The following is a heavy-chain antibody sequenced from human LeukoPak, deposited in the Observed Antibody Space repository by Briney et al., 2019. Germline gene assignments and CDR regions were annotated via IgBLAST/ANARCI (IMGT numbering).Heavy chain of an antibody. CDR1: DFSFSTYW. CDR2: INGDGRDT. CDR3: ARGVSSAIDW. D-gene: IGHD3-22*01. J-gene: IGHJ4*02. Sequence: GGSLRLSCAASDFSFSTYWMNWVRQAPGKGLEWVANINGDGRDTYYVGSVRGRFTISRDNADNSLYLQMNSLRGDDTAVYYCARGVSSAIDWWGQGTLITVSS. V-gene: IGHV3-7*01.